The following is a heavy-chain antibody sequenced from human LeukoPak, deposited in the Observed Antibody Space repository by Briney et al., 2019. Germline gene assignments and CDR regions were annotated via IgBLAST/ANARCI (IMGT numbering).Heavy chain of an antibody. Sequence: AETLSLTCAVYGGSFSGYYWSWIRQPPEKGLEWVGEINRSGSTKYNPSLKSRVTISVDKSKNQFTLKVRSVTAADTAVYYCATGPQRVVVGAATWAWFDPWGQGTLVTVSS. J-gene: IGHJ5*02. D-gene: IGHD2-15*01. CDR1: GGSFSGYY. V-gene: IGHV4-34*01. CDR3: ATGPQRVVVGAATWAWFDP. CDR2: INRSGST.